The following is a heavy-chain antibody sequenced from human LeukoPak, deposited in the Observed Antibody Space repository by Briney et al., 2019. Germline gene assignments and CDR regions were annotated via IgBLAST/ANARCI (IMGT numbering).Heavy chain of an antibody. V-gene: IGHV1-69*13. D-gene: IGHD2-15*01. CDR3: ARESCSGGSCSPAA. CDR2: IIPIFGTA. CDR1: GGTFSSYA. J-gene: IGHJ4*02. Sequence: SVKVSCKASGGTFSSYAISWVRQAPGQGLEWMGGIIPIFGTANYAQKFQGRVTITADESTSTAYMGLSSLRSEDTAVYYCARESCSGGSCSPAAWGQGTLVTVSS.